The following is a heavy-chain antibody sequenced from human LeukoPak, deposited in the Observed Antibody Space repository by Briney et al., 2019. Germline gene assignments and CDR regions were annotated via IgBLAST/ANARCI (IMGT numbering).Heavy chain of an antibody. Sequence: GGSLRLSCAAAEFIFSGYEMNWVRQAPGKGLEWVSYISSSSSYIYYADSVKGRFTISRDNAKNSLYLQMNSLRAEDTAVYYRARHRSGGSQDDAFDIWGQGTMVTVSS. D-gene: IGHD2-15*01. J-gene: IGHJ3*02. CDR2: ISSSSSYI. CDR1: EFIFSGYE. V-gene: IGHV3-21*05. CDR3: ARHRSGGSQDDAFDI.